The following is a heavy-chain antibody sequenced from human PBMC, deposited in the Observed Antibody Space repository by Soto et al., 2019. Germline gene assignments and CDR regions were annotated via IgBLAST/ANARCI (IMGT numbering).Heavy chain of an antibody. Sequence: SCAAPGFTVSTNYVNWVRQAPGKGLEWVSATYSGGYTYYADSVKGRFTISRDNSKNTLYLQMNSLRAEDTAIYYCAREVSGTSFDSWGQGTLVTVSS. CDR3: AREVSGTSFDS. V-gene: IGHV3-53*01. CDR1: GFTVSTNY. CDR2: TYSGGYT. J-gene: IGHJ4*02. D-gene: IGHD1-7*01.